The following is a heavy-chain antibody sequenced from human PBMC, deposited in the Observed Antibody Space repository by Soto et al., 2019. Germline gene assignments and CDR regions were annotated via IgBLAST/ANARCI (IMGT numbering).Heavy chain of an antibody. J-gene: IGHJ4*02. CDR3: VKVLKTTVTVFDY. CDR2: ARDKANGYTT. Sequence: PGGSLRLSCADSGFTFSDHYMGWVRQAPGKGLEWVGRARDKANGYTTDYAASVKGRFTVSRDDSKNSVYLQMNSLKTEDTAVYYCVKVLKTTVTVFDYWGQGTLVTVSS. CDR1: GFTFSDHY. V-gene: IGHV3-72*01. D-gene: IGHD4-17*01.